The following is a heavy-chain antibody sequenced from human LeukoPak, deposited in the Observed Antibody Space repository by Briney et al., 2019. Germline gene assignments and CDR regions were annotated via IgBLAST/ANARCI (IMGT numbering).Heavy chain of an antibody. Sequence: GGSLRLSCAASGFTFSSYWMSWVRQAPGKGLEWVANIKQDGSEKYYVDSVKGRFTISRDNAKNSLYLQMNSLRAEDTAVYYCARDYYDSSGYYGVWYFDYWGQGTLVTVSS. J-gene: IGHJ4*02. D-gene: IGHD3-22*01. CDR1: GFTFSSYW. V-gene: IGHV3-7*01. CDR2: IKQDGSEK. CDR3: ARDYYDSSGYYGVWYFDY.